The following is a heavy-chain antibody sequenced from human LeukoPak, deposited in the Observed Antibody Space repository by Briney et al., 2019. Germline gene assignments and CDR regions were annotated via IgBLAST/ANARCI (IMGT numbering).Heavy chain of an antibody. V-gene: IGHV4-34*01. D-gene: IGHD2-15*01. CDR2: INHSGST. CDR1: GGSISGYY. CDR3: ARSGGVVAAIPHWYFDL. J-gene: IGHJ2*01. Sequence: SETLSLTCTVSGGSISGYYWSWIRQPPGKGPEWIGEINHSGSTNYNPSLKSRVTISVDTSKNQFSLKLSSVTAADTAVYYCARSGGVVAAIPHWYFDLWGRGTLVTVSS.